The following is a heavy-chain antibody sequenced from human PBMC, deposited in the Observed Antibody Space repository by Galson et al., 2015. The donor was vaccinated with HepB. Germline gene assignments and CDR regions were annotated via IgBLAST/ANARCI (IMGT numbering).Heavy chain of an antibody. CDR1: GHTLTSFG. D-gene: IGHD3-10*01. J-gene: IGHJ4*02. CDR3: ARAPRISFGELLQPLTY. CDR2: ISASNGNT. Sequence: SVKVSCKASGHTLTSFGISWVRQAPGQGLEWMGWISASNGNTHYAQTFQGRVTLTTDTSTNSAYLELRSLRSEDTAVYYCARAPRISFGELLQPLTYWGLGTLVTVSS. V-gene: IGHV1-18*01.